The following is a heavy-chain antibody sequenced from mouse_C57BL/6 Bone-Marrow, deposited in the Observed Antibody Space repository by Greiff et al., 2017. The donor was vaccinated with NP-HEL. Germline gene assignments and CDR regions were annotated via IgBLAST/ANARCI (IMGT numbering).Heavy chain of an antibody. V-gene: IGHV6-6*01. D-gene: IGHD2-2*01. CDR2: IRNKANNHAT. CDR3: RHYGYPLWYFDV. CDR1: GFTFSDAW. J-gene: IGHJ1*03. Sequence: EVQGVESGGGLVQPGGSMKLSCAASGFTFSDAWMDWVRLSPEKGLEWVAEIRNKANNHATYYAESVKGRFTISRDDSKSSVYLQMNSLRAEDTGIYYCRHYGYPLWYFDVWGTGTTVTVSS.